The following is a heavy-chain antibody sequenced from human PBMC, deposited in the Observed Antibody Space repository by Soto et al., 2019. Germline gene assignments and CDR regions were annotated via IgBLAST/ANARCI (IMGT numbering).Heavy chain of an antibody. Sequence: QVQLVQSGAEVKKPGASVKVSCKASGYTFTSYDINWVRQATGQGLEWMGWMNPNSGNTGYAQKFKGRVTMTRNTSIRTAYMELSSLRSEDTAVYYCARAAAPPNYYDSSGLRYWGQGTLVTVSS. J-gene: IGHJ4*02. CDR3: ARAAAPPNYYDSSGLRY. CDR1: GYTFTSYD. D-gene: IGHD3-22*01. V-gene: IGHV1-8*01. CDR2: MNPNSGNT.